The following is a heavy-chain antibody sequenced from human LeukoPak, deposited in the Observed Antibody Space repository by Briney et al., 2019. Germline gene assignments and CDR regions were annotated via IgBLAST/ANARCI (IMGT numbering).Heavy chain of an antibody. Sequence: EASVKVSCKASGYTFTSYGISWVRQAPGQGLEWMGWINPNGGGTKYAQKFQGRVTMTRDTSISTAYMDLSRLRSDDTAVYYCARDKQLDWAHYYYYYMDVWGKGTTVTVSS. CDR2: INPNGGGT. V-gene: IGHV1-2*02. CDR3: ARDKQLDWAHYYYYYMDV. J-gene: IGHJ6*03. D-gene: IGHD1-1*01. CDR1: GYTFTSYG.